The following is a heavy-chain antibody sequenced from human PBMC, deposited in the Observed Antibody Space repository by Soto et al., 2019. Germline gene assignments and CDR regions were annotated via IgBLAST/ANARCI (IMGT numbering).Heavy chain of an antibody. D-gene: IGHD2-15*01. V-gene: IGHV4-59*08. J-gene: IGHJ6*04. CDR3: ARHANSGYCSSGTCYPFAVLDV. CDR2: IYYRRST. Sequence: SETLSLTCTVSVGSISSYYWSWIRQPPGKGLEWIGYIYYRRSTNYNPSLKRRLTISVDTSKYQFSLKLSSVTAADTAVYYCARHANSGYCSSGTCYPFAVLDVWGKGTTVTVSS. CDR1: VGSISSYY.